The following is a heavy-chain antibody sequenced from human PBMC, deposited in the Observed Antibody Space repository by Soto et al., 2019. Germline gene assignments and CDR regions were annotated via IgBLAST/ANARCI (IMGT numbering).Heavy chain of an antibody. CDR1: GFTFSSYA. V-gene: IGHV3-23*01. D-gene: IGHD4-4*01. CDR2: ISGSGGST. CDR3: SKEMEVTVSIHYYYGMDV. J-gene: IGHJ6*02. Sequence: GGSLRLSCATSGFTFSSYAMNWVRQAPGKGLEWVSAISGSGGSTYYADSVKGRFTISRDKSKNTIYLQMNSVRAEDTALYYCSKEMEVTVSIHYYYGMDVWGQGTTVTVSS.